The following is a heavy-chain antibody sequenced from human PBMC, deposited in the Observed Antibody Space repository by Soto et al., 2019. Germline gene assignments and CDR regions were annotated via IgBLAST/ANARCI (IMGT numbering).Heavy chain of an antibody. D-gene: IGHD2-15*01. CDR3: AKDFVSFGDGYSIDY. J-gene: IGHJ4*02. V-gene: IGHV3-23*01. Sequence: EVQLLESGGGLVQPGGSLRLSCAASGFTFSSYAMSWVRQAPGKGLEWVSAISGSGGSTYYADSVKGRFTISRDNSKNTLYLQMNSLRAEDTAVYCCAKDFVSFGDGYSIDYWGQGTLVTVSS. CDR2: ISGSGGST. CDR1: GFTFSSYA.